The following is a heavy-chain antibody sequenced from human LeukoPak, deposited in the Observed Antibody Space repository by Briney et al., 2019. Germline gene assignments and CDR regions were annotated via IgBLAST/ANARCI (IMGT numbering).Heavy chain of an antibody. J-gene: IGHJ5*02. V-gene: IGHV3-30*18. CDR2: ISSGGSNQ. Sequence: PGGSLRLSCAASGFTFRSFGMHWVRQAPGKGLEWVAVISSGGSNQYYADSVKGRFTSSRDNSKNTLYLQMNSLRAEDTAVYYCAKTRETYYFDTSGYSGFDPWGQGTLVTVSS. D-gene: IGHD3-22*01. CDR3: AKTRETYYFDTSGYSGFDP. CDR1: GFTFRSFG.